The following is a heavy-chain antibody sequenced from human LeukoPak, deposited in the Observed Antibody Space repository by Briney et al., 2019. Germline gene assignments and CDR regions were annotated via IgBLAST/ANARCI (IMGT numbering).Heavy chain of an antibody. CDR2: IYYSGST. CDR3: ARVPARPETAVGYYFDY. CDR1: AFTFSTYN. J-gene: IGHJ4*02. D-gene: IGHD5-18*01. Sequence: PGGSLRLSCAASAFTFSTYNMNWVRQAPGKGLEWIGNIYYSGSTYYNPSLKGRVTISVDTSKNQFSLKLNSVTAADTAVYYCARVPARPETAVGYYFDYWGQGTLVTVSS. V-gene: IGHV4-59*12.